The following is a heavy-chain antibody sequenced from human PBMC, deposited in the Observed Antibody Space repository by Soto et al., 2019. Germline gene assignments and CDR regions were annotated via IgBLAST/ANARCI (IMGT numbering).Heavy chain of an antibody. CDR2: IYHSGST. D-gene: IGHD3-10*01. J-gene: IGHJ4*02. CDR1: GGSISSSNW. Sequence: PSETLSLTCAVSGGSISSSNWWSWVRQPPGKGLEWIGEIYHSGSTNYNPSLKSRVSISVDASKNQFSLQLTSVTAADTAVYYCARLWSSNEGSSWGQGTLVTVSS. V-gene: IGHV4-4*02. CDR3: ARLWSSNEGSS.